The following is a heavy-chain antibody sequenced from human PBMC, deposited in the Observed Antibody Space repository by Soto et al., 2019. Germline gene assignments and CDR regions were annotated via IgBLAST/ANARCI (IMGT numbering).Heavy chain of an antibody. CDR2: INHSGST. J-gene: IGHJ5*02. D-gene: IGHD3-10*01. Sequence: PSETLSLTCAVYGGSFSDYYWTWIRQPPGKGLEWIGEINHSGSTNYNPSLKSRVTISVDTSKNQFSLKLSSVTAADTAVYYCARVNSNGSGGPTGNWFDAWGKGTLVTVSS. V-gene: IGHV4-34*01. CDR1: GGSFSDYY. CDR3: ARVNSNGSGGPTGNWFDA.